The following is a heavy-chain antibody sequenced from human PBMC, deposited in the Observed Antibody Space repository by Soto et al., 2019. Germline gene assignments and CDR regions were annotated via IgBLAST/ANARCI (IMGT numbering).Heavy chain of an antibody. D-gene: IGHD3-22*01. Sequence: GGSLRLSCAASGFTFSNAWINWVRQTPGKGLEWVGRVKGKTDGGTTDFAAPVKGRFAISRDDSKNMVYLEMNSLKTEDTAIYYCTTDSYITSIIVRFDYWGHGTLVTVS. CDR2: VKGKTDGGTT. V-gene: IGHV3-15*07. CDR3: TTDSYITSIIVRFDY. J-gene: IGHJ4*01. CDR1: GFTFSNAW.